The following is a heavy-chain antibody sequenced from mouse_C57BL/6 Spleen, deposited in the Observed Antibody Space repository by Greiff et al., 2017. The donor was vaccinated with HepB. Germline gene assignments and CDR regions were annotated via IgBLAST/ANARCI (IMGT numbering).Heavy chain of an antibody. V-gene: IGHV5-17*01. CDR2: ISSGSSTI. D-gene: IGHD1-1*01. J-gene: IGHJ2*01. CDR3: ARITTVVPFDY. Sequence: EVKLVDSGGGLVKPGGSLKLSCAASGFTFSDYGMHWVRQAPEKGLEWVAYISSGSSTIYYADTVKGRFTIARDNATNTLFLQMTSLRSEDTAMYYCARITTVVPFDYWGQGTTLTVSS. CDR1: GFTFSDYG.